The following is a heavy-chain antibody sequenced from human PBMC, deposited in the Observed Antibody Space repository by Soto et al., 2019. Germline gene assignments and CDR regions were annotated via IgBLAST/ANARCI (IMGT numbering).Heavy chain of an antibody. CDR2: IRSKAYGGTT. Sequence: GGSLRLSCTASGFTFGDYAMSWFRQAPGKGLEWVGFIRSKAYGGTTEYAASVKGRFTISRDDSKSIAYLQMNSLKTEDTAVYYCTYHPMVRGVIPWFDPWGQGTLVTVSS. CDR3: TYHPMVRGVIPWFDP. J-gene: IGHJ5*02. V-gene: IGHV3-49*03. CDR1: GFTFGDYA. D-gene: IGHD3-10*01.